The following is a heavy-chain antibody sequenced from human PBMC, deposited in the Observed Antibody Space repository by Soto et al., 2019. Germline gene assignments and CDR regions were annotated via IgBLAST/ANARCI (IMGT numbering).Heavy chain of an antibody. CDR2: INTNTGNP. Sequence: ASVKVSCKASGYTFTSYAMNWVRQAPGQGLEWMGWINTNTGNPTYAQGFTGRFVFSLDTSVSTAYLQICSLKAEDTAVYYCARDPHRVTHPLPCFDYWGQGTLVTVSS. J-gene: IGHJ4*02. V-gene: IGHV7-4-1*01. D-gene: IGHD2-21*02. CDR3: ARDPHRVTHPLPCFDY. CDR1: GYTFTSYA.